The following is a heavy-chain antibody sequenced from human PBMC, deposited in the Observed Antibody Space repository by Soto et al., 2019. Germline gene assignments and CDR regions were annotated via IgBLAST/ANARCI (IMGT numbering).Heavy chain of an antibody. CDR2: ISGSGGST. D-gene: IGHD3-22*01. CDR3: AKWSLPLYYYDSSGYYGNAFDI. Sequence: HPGGSLRLSCSASGFTFSSYAMSWVRQAPGKGLEWVSAISGSGGSTYYADSVKGRFTISRDNSKNTLYLQMNSLRAEDTAVYYCAKWSLPLYYYDSSGYYGNAFDIWGQGTMVTVSS. J-gene: IGHJ3*02. CDR1: GFTFSSYA. V-gene: IGHV3-23*01.